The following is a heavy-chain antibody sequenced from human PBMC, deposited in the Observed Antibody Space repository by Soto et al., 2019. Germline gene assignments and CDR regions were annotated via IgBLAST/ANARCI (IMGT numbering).Heavy chain of an antibody. CDR3: ARWRYGDY. CDR1: GYTFTSYG. V-gene: IGHV1-18*01. CDR2: ISAHNGNT. J-gene: IGHJ4*02. D-gene: IGHD1-1*01. Sequence: QVHLVQSGAEVRKPGASVKVSCKGSGYTFTSYGITWVRQAPGQGLEWMGWISAHNGNTNYAQKLQDRVTVTRDTSTVTAYMELRSLRSDDTAVYYCARWRYGDYWGQGSLVTVSS.